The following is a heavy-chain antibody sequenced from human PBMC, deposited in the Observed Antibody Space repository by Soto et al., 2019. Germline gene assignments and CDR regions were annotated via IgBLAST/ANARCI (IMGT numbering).Heavy chain of an antibody. V-gene: IGHV4-31*03. CDR2: IYYSGST. CDR1: GGSISSGGYY. J-gene: IGHJ4*02. CDR3: ARIGVLTGYHNDY. Sequence: QVQLQESGPGLVKPSQTLSLTCTVSGGSISSGGYYWSWIRQHPGKGLEWIGYIYYSGSTYYNPSLKSRVTISVDTSKNQFSLKLSSATAADTAVYYCARIGVLTGYHNDYWGQGTLVTVSS. D-gene: IGHD3-9*01.